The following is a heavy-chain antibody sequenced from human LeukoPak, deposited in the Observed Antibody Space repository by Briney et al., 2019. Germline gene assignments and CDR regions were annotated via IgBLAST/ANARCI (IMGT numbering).Heavy chain of an antibody. Sequence: SVKVSCKASGGTFSSYAISWVRQAPGQGLEWMGGIIPIFGTANYAQKFQGRVTITADESTSTAYMELSSLRSDDTAVYYCARVTTVSPSYFDYWGQGTLVTVSS. V-gene: IGHV1-69*13. CDR1: GGTFSSYA. CDR2: IIPIFGTA. D-gene: IGHD4-11*01. CDR3: ARVTTVSPSYFDY. J-gene: IGHJ4*02.